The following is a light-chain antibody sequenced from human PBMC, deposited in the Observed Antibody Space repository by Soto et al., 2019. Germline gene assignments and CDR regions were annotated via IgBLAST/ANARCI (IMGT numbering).Light chain of an antibody. CDR1: HSISSY. CDR3: QQSYSTPRT. V-gene: IGKV1-39*01. CDR2: AAS. J-gene: IGKJ1*01. Sequence: DIQMTQSPSSLSASVGDRFAITCRASHSISSYLNWYHQKPVKAPKLLIYAASSLQSGVPSRFSGSGSGTDFTLTISSLQPEDFATYYCQQSYSTPRTFGQGTKVDIK.